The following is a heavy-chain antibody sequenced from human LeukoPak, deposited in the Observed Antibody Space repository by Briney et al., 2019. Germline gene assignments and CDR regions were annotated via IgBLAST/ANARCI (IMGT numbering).Heavy chain of an antibody. CDR2: IYSGGST. J-gene: IGHJ5*02. D-gene: IGHD2-15*01. CDR1: GFTFSSYG. CDR3: ARGGVVRLGRLDP. V-gene: IGHV3-66*01. Sequence: GGTLRLSCAASGFTFSSYGMSWVRQAPGKGLEWVSVIYSGGSTYYADSVKGRFTISRDNSKNTLYLQMNSLRAEDTAVYYCARGGVVRLGRLDPWGQGTLVTVSS.